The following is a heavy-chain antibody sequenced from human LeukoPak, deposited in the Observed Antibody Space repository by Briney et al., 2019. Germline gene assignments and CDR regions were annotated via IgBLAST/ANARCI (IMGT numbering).Heavy chain of an antibody. V-gene: IGHV4-39*07. J-gene: IGHJ4*02. CDR2: IYYSGST. CDR1: GGSISNSFYY. CDR3: ARVLYSSGWSPSGDYFDY. D-gene: IGHD6-19*01. Sequence: SETLSLTCTVSGGSISNSFYYWSWIRQPPGKGLEWIGSIYYSGSTYYNPSLKSRVTISVDTSKNQFSLKLSSVTAADTAVYYCARVLYSSGWSPSGDYFDYWGQGTLVTVSS.